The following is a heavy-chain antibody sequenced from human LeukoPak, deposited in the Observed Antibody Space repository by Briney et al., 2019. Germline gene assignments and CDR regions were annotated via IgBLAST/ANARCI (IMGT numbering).Heavy chain of an antibody. Sequence: ASVKVSCKASGYTFTSYGISWARQAPGQGLEWMGWISAYNGNTNYAQKLQGRVTMTTDTSTSTAYMELRSLRSDDTAVYYCARGTYYYDSSGPFDYWGQGTLVTVSS. V-gene: IGHV1-18*01. J-gene: IGHJ4*02. D-gene: IGHD3-22*01. CDR3: ARGTYYYDSSGPFDY. CDR2: ISAYNGNT. CDR1: GYTFTSYG.